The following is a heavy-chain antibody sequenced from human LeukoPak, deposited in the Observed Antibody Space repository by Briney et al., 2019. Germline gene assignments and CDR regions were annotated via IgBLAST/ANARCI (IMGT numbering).Heavy chain of an antibody. CDR1: GGSFSGYY. CDR2: INHTGGT. V-gene: IGHV4-34*01. J-gene: IGHJ4*02. Sequence: SETLSLTCAVYGGSFSGYYWSWIRQPPGKGLEWIGEINHTGGTNYNPSLKSRVTISVGTSKNQFSLNLTSVTTADTAVYYCASRPYYFDYWGQGTLVTVSS. D-gene: IGHD6-6*01. CDR3: ASRPYYFDY.